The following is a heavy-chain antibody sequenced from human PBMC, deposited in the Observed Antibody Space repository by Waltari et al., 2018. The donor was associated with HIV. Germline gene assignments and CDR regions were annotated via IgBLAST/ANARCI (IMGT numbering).Heavy chain of an antibody. CDR2: IDQSGSN. J-gene: IGHJ6*02. D-gene: IGHD6-19*01. CDR3: ARMRAVAVAGDWGWDHYYYGLDV. CDR1: GASFSGYY. V-gene: IGHV4-34*01. Sequence: QVQLQQWGAGLLKPSETLSLTCAVYGASFSGYYWTWIRQSPGKGLEWIGEIDQSGSNNYNPSLKSRVTMSVDTSKKLFSLRLTSATAADTAVYFCARMRAVAVAGDWGWDHYYYGLDVWGQGTTVTVS.